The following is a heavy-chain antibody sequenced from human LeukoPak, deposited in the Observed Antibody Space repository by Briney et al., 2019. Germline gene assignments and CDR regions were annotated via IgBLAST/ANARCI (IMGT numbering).Heavy chain of an antibody. Sequence: SETLSLTCTVSGGSINSYFWTWTRQPAGKGLEWIGRIYTGGSTNYNPSLKSRVTISVDTSKNQFSLKLSSVTAADTAVYYCARDGCTNGVSPDYWGQGTLVTVSS. D-gene: IGHD2-8*01. CDR1: GGSINSYF. CDR2: IYTGGST. J-gene: IGHJ4*02. V-gene: IGHV4-4*07. CDR3: ARDGCTNGVSPDY.